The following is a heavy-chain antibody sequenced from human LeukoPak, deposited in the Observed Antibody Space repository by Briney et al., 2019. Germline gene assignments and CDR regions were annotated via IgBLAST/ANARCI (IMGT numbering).Heavy chain of an antibody. D-gene: IGHD3-22*01. CDR1: GYTFTSYG. J-gene: IGHJ4*02. CDR3: ALGSSGYYSDY. Sequence: GASVKVSCKASGYTFTSYGISWVRQAPGQGLEWMGWISAYNGDTSYAQKLQGRVTMTTDTSTSTAYMELRSLRSDDTAVYYCALGSSGYYSDYWGQGTLVTVSS. CDR2: ISAYNGDT. V-gene: IGHV1-18*01.